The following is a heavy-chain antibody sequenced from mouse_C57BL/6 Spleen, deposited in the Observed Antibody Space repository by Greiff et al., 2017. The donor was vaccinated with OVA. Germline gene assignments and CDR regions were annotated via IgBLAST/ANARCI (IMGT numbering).Heavy chain of an antibody. CDR2: INPNNGGT. CDR1: GYTFTDYY. D-gene: IGHD1-1*01. Sequence: EVQLQQSGPELVKPGASVKISCKASGYTFTDYYMNWVKQSPGKSLEWIGNINPNNGGTSYNQKFKGKATLTVDKSSSTAYMELRSLTSEDSAVYYCARGEDYYGSSPFAYWGQGTLVTVAA. J-gene: IGHJ3*01. V-gene: IGHV1-26*01. CDR3: ARGEDYYGSSPFAY.